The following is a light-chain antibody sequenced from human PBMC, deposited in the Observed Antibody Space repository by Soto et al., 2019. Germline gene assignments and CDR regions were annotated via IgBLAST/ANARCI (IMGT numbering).Light chain of an antibody. CDR3: QQSYSTLRGT. CDR1: QSISSY. J-gene: IGKJ1*01. Sequence: DIQMTQSPSSLSASVGDRVTITCRASQSISSYLNWYQQKPGKAPKLLIYAASSLQSGVPSRFSSSGSGTDFTLTISSLQPEDFATYYCQQSYSTLRGTFGQGTKVEIK. V-gene: IGKV1-39*01. CDR2: AAS.